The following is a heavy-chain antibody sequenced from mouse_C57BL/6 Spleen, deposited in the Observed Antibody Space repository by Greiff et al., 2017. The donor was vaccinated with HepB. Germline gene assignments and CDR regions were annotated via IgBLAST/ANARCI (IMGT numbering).Heavy chain of an antibody. CDR2: INPSSGYT. J-gene: IGHJ2*01. V-gene: IGHV1-7*01. D-gene: IGHD2-1*01. CDR1: GYTFTSYS. CDR3: ATIYGNYDYFDY. Sequence: VQGVESGAELAKPGASVKLSCKASGYTFTSYSMHWVKQRPGQGLEWIGYINPSSGYTKYNQKFKDKATLTADKSSSTAYMQLSSLTYEDSAVYYCATIYGNYDYFDYWGQGTTLTVSS.